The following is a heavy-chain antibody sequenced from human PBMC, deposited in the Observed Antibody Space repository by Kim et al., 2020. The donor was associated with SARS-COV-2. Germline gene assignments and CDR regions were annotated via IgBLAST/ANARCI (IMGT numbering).Heavy chain of an antibody. CDR2: ESST. J-gene: IGHJ4*02. CDR3: AREAYGDY. Sequence: ESSTNYADSVKGRFTISRDNAKNTLYLQMNRPRAEDTAVYHCAREAYGDYWGQGTLVTVSS. V-gene: IGHV3-74*01. D-gene: IGHD4-17*01.